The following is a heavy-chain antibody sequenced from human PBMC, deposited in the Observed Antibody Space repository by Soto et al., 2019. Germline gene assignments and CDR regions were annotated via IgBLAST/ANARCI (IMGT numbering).Heavy chain of an antibody. CDR1: GYTFTSYD. Sequence: GASVKVSCKASGYTFTSYDINWVQQATGQGLEWMGWMNPNSGNTGYAQKFQGGVTMTRNTSISTAYMELSSLRSEDTAVYYCARAPLLFEAGYYPYYFDYWGQGTLVTVSS. CDR3: ARAPLLFEAGYYPYYFDY. CDR2: MNPNSGNT. J-gene: IGHJ4*02. V-gene: IGHV1-8*01. D-gene: IGHD3-22*01.